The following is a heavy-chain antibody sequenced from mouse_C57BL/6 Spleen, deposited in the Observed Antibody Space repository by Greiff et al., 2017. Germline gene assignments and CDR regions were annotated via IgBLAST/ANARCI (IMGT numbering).Heavy chain of an antibody. V-gene: IGHV1-59*01. CDR3: ARSEVTGDY. Sequence: QVQLQQPGAELVRPGTSVKLSCKASGYTFTSYWMHWVKQRPGQGLEWIGVIDPSDSYTNYNQKFKGKATLTVDTSSSTAYMQLSSLTSEDSAVYYCARSEVTGDYWGQGTTLTVSS. D-gene: IGHD2-2*01. CDR1: GYTFTSYW. CDR2: IDPSDSYT. J-gene: IGHJ2*01.